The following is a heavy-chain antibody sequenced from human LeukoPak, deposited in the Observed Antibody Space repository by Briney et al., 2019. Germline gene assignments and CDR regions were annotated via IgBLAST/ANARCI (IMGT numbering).Heavy chain of an antibody. V-gene: IGHV3-53*01. CDR3: ARAAYDSNGYTANHDY. CDR2: LYSDGTT. D-gene: IGHD3-22*01. CDR1: GFTVGSNY. Sequence: PGGSLRLSCAASGFTVGSNYMSWVRQAPGKGLEWVSVLYSDGTTYYADSVKGRFTISRDNSKNTLYLQMSNLRVEDTAVYYCARAAYDSNGYTANHDYWGQGTLVTVSS. J-gene: IGHJ4*02.